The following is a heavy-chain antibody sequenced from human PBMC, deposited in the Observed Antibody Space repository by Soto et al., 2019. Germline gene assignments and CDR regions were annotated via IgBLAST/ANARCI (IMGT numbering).Heavy chain of an antibody. V-gene: IGHV3-30*18. Sequence: PGGSLRLSCAASGFTFSSYGMHWVRQAPGKGLEWVAVISYDGSNKYYADSVKGRFTISRDNSKNTLYLQMNSLRAEDTAVYYCAKDRPVLRFLEWLLGYYVDYSGPGAMVTVFS. J-gene: IGHJ4*02. CDR2: ISYDGSNK. CDR1: GFTFSSYG. D-gene: IGHD3-3*01. CDR3: AKDRPVLRFLEWLLGYYVDY.